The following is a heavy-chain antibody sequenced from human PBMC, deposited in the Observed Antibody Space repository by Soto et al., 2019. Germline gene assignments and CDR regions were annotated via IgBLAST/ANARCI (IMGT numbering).Heavy chain of an antibody. CDR3: ARDFVLPAATSLPPYSSGMDV. Sequence: ASVKVSCKASGGTFSSYAISWVRQAPGQGLEWMGGIIPIFGTANYAQKFQGRVTITADESTSTAYMELSSLRSEDTAVYYCARDFVLPAATSLPPYSSGMDVWGQGTTVTVSS. J-gene: IGHJ6*02. CDR2: IIPIFGTA. D-gene: IGHD2-2*01. CDR1: GGTFSSYA. V-gene: IGHV1-69*13.